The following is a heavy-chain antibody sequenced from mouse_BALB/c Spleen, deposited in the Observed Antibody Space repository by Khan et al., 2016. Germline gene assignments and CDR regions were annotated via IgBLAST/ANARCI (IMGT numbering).Heavy chain of an antibody. CDR3: ARRGTTGVAFDD. V-gene: IGHV14-3*02. J-gene: IGHJ2*01. CDR2: IDPANGNT. D-gene: IGHD1-1*01. Sequence: VQLKQSGAELVKPGASVKLSCTASGFNIKDTYMHWVKQRPEQGLEWIGRIDPANGNTKYDPKFQGKATITADTSSNTAYLQLSSLTSEDTAVYYGARRGTTGVAFDDWGQGTTLTVSS. CDR1: GFNIKDTY.